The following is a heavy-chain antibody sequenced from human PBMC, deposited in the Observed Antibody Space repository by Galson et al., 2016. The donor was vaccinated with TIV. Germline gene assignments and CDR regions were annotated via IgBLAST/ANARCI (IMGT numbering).Heavy chain of an antibody. CDR1: GGSFSSYG. J-gene: IGHJ6*02. CDR2: IIPLFGSA. CDR3: AKDRNTAMASYYSYYGVDV. Sequence: SVKVSCKASGGSFSSYGFNWVRQAPGQGLEWMGNIIPLFGSANYAQKFQGRVTITADESTSTAYMELSRLRAEDTAIYYCAKDRNTAMASYYSYYGVDVWGQGTPVTVSS. V-gene: IGHV1-69*13. D-gene: IGHD5-18*01.